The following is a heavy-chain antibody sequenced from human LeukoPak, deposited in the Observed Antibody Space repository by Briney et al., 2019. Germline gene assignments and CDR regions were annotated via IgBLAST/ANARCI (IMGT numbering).Heavy chain of an antibody. V-gene: IGHV1-18*01. D-gene: IGHD3-3*01. CDR2: ISAYNGNT. J-gene: IGHJ5*02. CDR1: GYTFTSYG. CDR3: AKEPVTIFGLVRTQTTKRPHRFDP. Sequence: ASVKVSCKASGYTFTSYGISWVRQAPGQGLEWMGWISAYNGNTNYAQKLQGRVTMTTDTSTSTAYMELRSLRSEDTAVYYCAKEPVTIFGLVRTQTTKRPHRFDPWGQGTLVTVSS.